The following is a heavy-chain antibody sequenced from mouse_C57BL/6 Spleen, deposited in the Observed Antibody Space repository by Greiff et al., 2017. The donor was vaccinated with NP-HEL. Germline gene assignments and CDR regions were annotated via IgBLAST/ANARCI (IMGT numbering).Heavy chain of an antibody. V-gene: IGHV1-31*01. CDR1: GYSFTGYY. CDR3: GAPPTIVTYYFDY. CDR2: IYPYNGVS. Sequence: VQLQQSGPELVKPGASVKISCKASGYSFTGYYMHWVKQSHGNILDWIGYIYPYNGVSSYNQQFKGKATLTVDKSSSTAYMELRSLTSEDSAVYYCGAPPTIVTYYFDYWGQGTTLTVSS. D-gene: IGHD2-5*01. J-gene: IGHJ2*01.